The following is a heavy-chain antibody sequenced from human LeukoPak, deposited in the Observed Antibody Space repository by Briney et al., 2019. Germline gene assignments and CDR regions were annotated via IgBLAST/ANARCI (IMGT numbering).Heavy chain of an antibody. CDR3: ARVRAPSFAQGAFDY. Sequence: ASVKVSCKASGYTFTDYYLHWVRQAPGQGLEWMGRINPNSGGTDYAQKFQGRVTMTRDTSISTAYMELSSLRSDDTAVYYCARVRAPSFAQGAFDYWGQGTLVTVSS. J-gene: IGHJ4*02. D-gene: IGHD3-10*01. V-gene: IGHV1-2*02. CDR2: INPNSGGT. CDR1: GYTFTDYY.